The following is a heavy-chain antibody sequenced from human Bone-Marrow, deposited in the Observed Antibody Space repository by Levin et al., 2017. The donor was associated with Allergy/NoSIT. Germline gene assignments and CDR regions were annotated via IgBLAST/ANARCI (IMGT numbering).Heavy chain of an antibody. D-gene: IGHD3-16*01. V-gene: IGHV2-5*02. CDR2: IYWDDEI. J-gene: IGHJ4*02. Sequence: SGPTLVKPTQTLTLTCTFSGFSLSTSGGAVGWIRQPPGKALEWLALIYWDDEIHYSPSLQSRLTITKDTSKNQVVLTMTNMYPVDTATYYCAHRRGGYFDYWGQGPLVTVSS. CDR3: AHRRGGYFDY. CDR1: GFSLSTSGGA.